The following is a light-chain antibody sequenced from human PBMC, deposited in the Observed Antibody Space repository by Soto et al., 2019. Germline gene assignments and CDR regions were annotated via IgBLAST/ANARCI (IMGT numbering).Light chain of an antibody. J-gene: IGLJ3*02. V-gene: IGLV2-14*01. CDR2: DVS. CDR3: SSYTSTNSWV. Sequence: QSALPQSASVAGSPGQSITLACTGTGSDVGGYNYVSWYQQHPGKAPKLIIYDVSNRPSGVSTRFSGSKSGNTASLTISGLQAEDEADYSCSSYTSTNSWVFGGGTKLTVL. CDR1: GSDVGGYNY.